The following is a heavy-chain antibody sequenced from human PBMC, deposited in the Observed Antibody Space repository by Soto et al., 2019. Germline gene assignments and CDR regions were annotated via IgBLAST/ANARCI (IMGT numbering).Heavy chain of an antibody. Sequence: GGSLRLACAASGLSFTTTWMQWVRQAPGTGLVWVSLIHSDGSITTYADSVKGRFTISRDNAKNTVYLQMNSLRAEDTAVYFCTTDGSYAQYFWGQGTTVTVSS. V-gene: IGHV3-74*01. J-gene: IGHJ6*02. CDR1: GLSFTTTW. CDR2: IHSDGSIT. D-gene: IGHD2-2*01. CDR3: TTDGSYAQYF.